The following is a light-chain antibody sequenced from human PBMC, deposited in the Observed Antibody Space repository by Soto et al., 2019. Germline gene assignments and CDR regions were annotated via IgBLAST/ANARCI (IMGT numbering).Light chain of an antibody. V-gene: IGKV1-33*01. J-gene: IGKJ4*01. CDR3: QQYDYLPLT. CDR2: AAA. Sequence: DIQMTQSPSSLSASVGDRVTITCQATQDINKYLNWYQQKPGRAPNLLIYAAATLETGVPSRFSRSGSGTDYTFTISSLQPEDIATYYCQQYDYLPLTFGGGTKVEIQ. CDR1: QDINKY.